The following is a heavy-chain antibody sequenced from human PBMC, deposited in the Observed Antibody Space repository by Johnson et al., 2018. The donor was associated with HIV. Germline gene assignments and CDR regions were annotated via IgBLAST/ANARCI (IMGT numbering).Heavy chain of an antibody. CDR2: ISSSGNTI. Sequence: QVQLVESGGGLVKPGGSLRLSCAASGITFSDYYMSCIRQAPGKGLEWVSYISSSGNTIYYADSVKGRVTISRDNAKKSLYLQMNSLRAEDTAVYYCARDKGRGAFDIWGQGTMVTVSS. CDR1: GITFSDYY. D-gene: IGHD3-10*01. V-gene: IGHV3-11*04. CDR3: ARDKGRGAFDI. J-gene: IGHJ3*02.